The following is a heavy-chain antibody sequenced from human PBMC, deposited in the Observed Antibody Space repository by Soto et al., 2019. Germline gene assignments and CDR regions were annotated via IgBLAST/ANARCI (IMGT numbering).Heavy chain of an antibody. CDR1: GGPFSSYG. CDR3: ARDGTIQMANFDF. J-gene: IGHJ4*02. CDR2: IIPLFGTP. D-gene: IGHD1-1*01. Sequence: VQSGAEVKKPGSSVKVSCTSSGGPFSSYGISWVRQVPGQGLEWLGGIIPLFGTPSYARKFQDRLTISADESTTTAYMELSSLTSEDTAMYFCARDGTIQMANFDFWGQGTLVTVSS. V-gene: IGHV1-69*01.